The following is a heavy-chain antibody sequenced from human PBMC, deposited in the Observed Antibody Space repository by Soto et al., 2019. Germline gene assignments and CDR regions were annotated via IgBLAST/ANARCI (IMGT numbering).Heavy chain of an antibody. Sequence: GWSLRLSCASSVFTFISYAMTWVRQAPGKGLEWVSTISGTGGNTYYADSVKGRFTISRDNSKNTVYLQMNSLRAEDTAVYYCVKAVYLLDFDYWGQGTLVTVSS. CDR2: ISGTGGNT. D-gene: IGHD1-20*01. V-gene: IGHV3-23*01. CDR3: VKAVYLLDFDY. CDR1: VFTFISYA. J-gene: IGHJ4*02.